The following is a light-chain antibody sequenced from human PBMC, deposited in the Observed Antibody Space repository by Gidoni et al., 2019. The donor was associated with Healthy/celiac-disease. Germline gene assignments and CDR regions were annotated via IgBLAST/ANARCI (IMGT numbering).Light chain of an antibody. Sequence: EIVLTQSPATLSLSPGERATLSCRASQSVSSYLAWYQQKPGQAPRLLIYDASNRATGIPARFSGSGSGTDFTLTISSLEPEDFAVYYCQQRSNWPPSITSGQXTRLEIK. CDR1: QSVSSY. V-gene: IGKV3-11*01. CDR3: QQRSNWPPSIT. CDR2: DAS. J-gene: IGKJ5*01.